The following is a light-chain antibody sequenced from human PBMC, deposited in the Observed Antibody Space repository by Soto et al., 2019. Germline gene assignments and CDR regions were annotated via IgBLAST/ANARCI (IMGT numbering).Light chain of an antibody. CDR3: HQYGSGFT. CDR1: QSVSSSY. Sequence: EIVLTHSPGTLSLSPGERATLSCRASQSVSSSYLAWYQQKPGQTPRLLLYGASSRATVIPDRFRGSGSGTDFPLTISRLEPEDSAVYYCHQYGSGFTFGPGSTVDIK. V-gene: IGKV3-20*01. CDR2: GAS. J-gene: IGKJ3*01.